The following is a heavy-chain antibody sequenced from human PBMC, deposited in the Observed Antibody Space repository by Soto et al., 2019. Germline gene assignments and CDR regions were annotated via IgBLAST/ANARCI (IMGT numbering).Heavy chain of an antibody. D-gene: IGHD6-13*01. Sequence: NPSETLSLTCTVSGGSISSYYWSWIRQPPGKGLEWIGYIYYSGSTNYNPSLKSRVTISVDTSKNQFSLKLSSVTAADTAVYYCARVVPYSSSWEGSDWFDPWGQGTLVTVSS. CDR3: ARVVPYSSSWEGSDWFDP. J-gene: IGHJ5*02. CDR2: IYYSGST. V-gene: IGHV4-59*12. CDR1: GGSISSYY.